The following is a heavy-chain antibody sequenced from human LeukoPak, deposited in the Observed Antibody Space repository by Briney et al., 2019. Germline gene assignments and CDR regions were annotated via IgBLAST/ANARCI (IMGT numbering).Heavy chain of an antibody. D-gene: IGHD3-22*01. CDR2: ISGSGGST. V-gene: IGHV3-23*01. CDR1: GFAFSSYA. J-gene: IGHJ4*02. CDR3: ATSITMIVVVITSPFDY. Sequence: GGSLRLSCAASGFAFSSYAMSWVRQAPGKGLEWVSAISGSGGSTYYADSVKGRFTISRDNSKNTLYLQMNSLRAEDTAVYYCATSITMIVVVITSPFDYWGQGTLVTVSS.